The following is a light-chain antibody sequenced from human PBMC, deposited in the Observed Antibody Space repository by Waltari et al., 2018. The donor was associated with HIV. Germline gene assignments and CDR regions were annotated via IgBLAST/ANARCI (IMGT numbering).Light chain of an antibody. V-gene: IGKV1-39*01. Sequence: DIQMTQSPSSLSASVGGRVTITCRARQSISTYLHLYQQKPGQAPKLLIYSASSLQSEVPSMFSGSRSGTDFAHYISSLHPDGIATVYGGQTYSTLVYTFRPGPK. CDR2: SAS. CDR3: GQTYSTLVYT. J-gene: IGKJ2*01. CDR1: QSISTY.